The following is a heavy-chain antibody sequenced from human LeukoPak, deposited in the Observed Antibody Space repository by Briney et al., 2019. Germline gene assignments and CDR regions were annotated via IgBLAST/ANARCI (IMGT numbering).Heavy chain of an antibody. CDR2: INHSGST. CDR3: ARGSPEVGY. CDR1: GGSFSGYY. Sequence: SETLSLTCAVYGGSFSGYYWSWIRQPPGKGLEWIGEINHSGSTNYNPSLKSRVTISVDKSKNQFSLKLSSVTAADTAVYYCARGSPEVGYWGQGTLVTVSS. J-gene: IGHJ4*02. V-gene: IGHV4-34*01.